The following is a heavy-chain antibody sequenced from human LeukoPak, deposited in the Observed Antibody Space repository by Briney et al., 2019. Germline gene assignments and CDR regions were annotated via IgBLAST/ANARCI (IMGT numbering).Heavy chain of an antibody. CDR2: FDPEDDET. V-gene: IGHV1-24*01. D-gene: IGHD3-3*01. CDR1: GYTLTELS. CDR3: ARITYDFWSGYYMPDDP. J-gene: IGHJ5*02. Sequence: ASVKVSCKVSGYTLTELSMHWVRQAPGKGLEWMGGFDPEDDETIYAQKFQHRVTMTEDTSTDTAYMELSSLRSDDTAVYYCARITYDFWSGYYMPDDPWGQGTLVTVSS.